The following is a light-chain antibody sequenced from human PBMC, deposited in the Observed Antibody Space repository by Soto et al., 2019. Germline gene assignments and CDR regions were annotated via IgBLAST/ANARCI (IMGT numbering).Light chain of an antibody. CDR1: SSDVGGYDF. CDR2: DVS. CDR3: ASYTSRTTLV. Sequence: QSALTQPASVSGSPGQSITISCTGSSSDVGGYDFVSWHQHHPGKAPRLMIFDVSNRPSAVSNRFSGSKSGNTASLTICGLEAEDDGDYYCASYTSRTTLVFGTGTKLTVL. J-gene: IGLJ1*01. V-gene: IGLV2-14*03.